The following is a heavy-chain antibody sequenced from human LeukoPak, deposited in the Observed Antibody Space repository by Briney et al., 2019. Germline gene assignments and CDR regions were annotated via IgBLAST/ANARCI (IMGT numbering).Heavy chain of an antibody. J-gene: IGHJ4*02. CDR1: GFTFSSFG. CDR3: ARSNGLRYFDH. V-gene: IGHV3-48*04. D-gene: IGHD2-8*01. CDR2: FGGTSDTI. Sequence: GGSLRLSCEASGFTFSSFGMHWVRQAPGKGLEWVSYFGGTSDTIHYADSLKGRFTISRDNAEMSLYLQMNSLRAEDTAVYYCARSNGLRYFDHWGRGTLVTVSS.